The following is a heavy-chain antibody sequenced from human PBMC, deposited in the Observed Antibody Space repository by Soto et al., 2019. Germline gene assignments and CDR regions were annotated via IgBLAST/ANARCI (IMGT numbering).Heavy chain of an antibody. CDR1: GGSISSYY. D-gene: IGHD3-9*01. Sequence: SETLSLTCTVSGGSISSYYWSWIRQPPGKGLEWIGYIYYSGSTNYNPSLKSRVTISVDTSKNQFSLKLSSVTAADTAVYYCARGTRYFDWLIKTYYYYGMDVWGQGTTVTVSS. CDR2: IYYSGST. V-gene: IGHV4-59*01. J-gene: IGHJ6*02. CDR3: ARGTRYFDWLIKTYYYYGMDV.